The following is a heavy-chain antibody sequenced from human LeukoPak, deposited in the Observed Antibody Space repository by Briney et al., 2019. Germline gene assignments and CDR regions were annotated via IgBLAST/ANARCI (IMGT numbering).Heavy chain of an antibody. CDR3: AGAVDIVVVPAAYPYYYYGMDV. V-gene: IGHV1-69*06. D-gene: IGHD2-2*01. Sequence: ASVKVSCKASGGTFSSYAISWVRQAPGQGLEWMGGIIPIFGTANYAQKFQGRVTITADKSTSTAYMELSSLRSEDTAVYYCAGAVDIVVVPAAYPYYYYGMDVWGKGTTVTVSS. CDR1: GGTFSSYA. J-gene: IGHJ6*04. CDR2: IIPIFGTA.